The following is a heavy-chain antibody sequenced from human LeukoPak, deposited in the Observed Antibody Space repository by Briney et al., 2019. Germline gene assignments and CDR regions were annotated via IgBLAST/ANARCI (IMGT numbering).Heavy chain of an antibody. CDR2: IYTSGST. CDR1: GGSISSYY. D-gene: IGHD3-10*01. V-gene: IGHV4-4*07. J-gene: IGHJ4*02. Sequence: SETLSLTCTVSGGSISSYYWSWIRQPAGKGLEWIGRIYTSGSTNYNPPLQSRVTMSVDTSKHQFSLKLKSVTAADTAVYYCARYGLFSLDYWGRGTVITVSA. CDR3: ARYGLFSLDY.